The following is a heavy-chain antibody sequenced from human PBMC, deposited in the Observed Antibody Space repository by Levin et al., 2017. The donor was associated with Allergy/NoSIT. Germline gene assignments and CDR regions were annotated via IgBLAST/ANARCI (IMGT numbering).Heavy chain of an antibody. V-gene: IGHV4-31*03. D-gene: IGHD3-9*01. CDR1: GGSISSGGYY. CDR2: IYYSGST. CDR3: AGLAPYYDILTGSLYYFDY. Sequence: SQTLSLTCTVSGGSISSGGYYWSWIRQHPGKGLEWIGYIYYSGSTYYNPSLKSRVTISVDTSKNQFSLKLSSVTAADTAVYYCAGLAPYYDILTGSLYYFDYCGQGTLVTVSS. J-gene: IGHJ4*02.